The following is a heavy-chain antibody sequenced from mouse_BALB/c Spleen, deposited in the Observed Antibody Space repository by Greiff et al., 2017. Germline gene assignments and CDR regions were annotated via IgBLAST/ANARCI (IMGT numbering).Heavy chain of an antibody. D-gene: IGHD1-1*01. CDR1: GYSITSDYA. Sequence: EVKLVESGPGLVKPSQSLSLTCTVTGYSITSDYAWNWIRQFPGNKLEWMGYISYSGSTSYNPSLKSRISITRDTSKNQFFLQLNSVTTEDTATYYCARWRPVVAPYYYAMDYWGQGTSVTVSS. V-gene: IGHV3-2*02. CDR3: ARWRPVVAPYYYAMDY. J-gene: IGHJ4*01. CDR2: ISYSGST.